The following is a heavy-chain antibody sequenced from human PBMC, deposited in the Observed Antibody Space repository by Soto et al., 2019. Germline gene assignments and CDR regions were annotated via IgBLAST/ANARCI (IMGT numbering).Heavy chain of an antibody. D-gene: IGHD5-18*01. CDR1: GGSFSSYR. V-gene: IGHV4-34*01. Sequence: SETLSLTCAVYGGSFSSYRWSWIRQTPGKGLEWIGEINHLTTTNYNPSLKSRVIISLDTPKNQFSLKLSSVTAADTAVYYCARGYDTALAPIFWGQGILVTVSS. CDR3: ARGYDTALAPIF. CDR2: INHLTTT. J-gene: IGHJ4*02.